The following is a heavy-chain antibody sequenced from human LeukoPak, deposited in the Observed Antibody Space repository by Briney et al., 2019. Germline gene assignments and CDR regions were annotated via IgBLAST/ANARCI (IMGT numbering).Heavy chain of an antibody. J-gene: IGHJ4*02. CDR2: IIPIFGTA. Sequence: VASVKVSCKASGGTFSSYAISWVRQAPGQGLEWMGGIIPIFGTANYAQKFQGRVTITTDESTSTAYMELSSLRSEDTAVYYCARESSSWDNYFDYWGQGTLVTVSS. CDR1: GGTFSSYA. V-gene: IGHV1-69*05. CDR3: ARESSSWDNYFDY. D-gene: IGHD6-13*01.